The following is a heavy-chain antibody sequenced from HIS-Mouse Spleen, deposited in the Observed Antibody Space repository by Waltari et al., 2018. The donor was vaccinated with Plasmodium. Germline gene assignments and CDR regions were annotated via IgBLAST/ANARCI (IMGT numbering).Heavy chain of an antibody. V-gene: IGHV1-2*02. CDR1: GYTFTGYY. Sequence: QVQLVQSGAEVKKPGASVKVSCKASGYTFTGYYMHWVRQAPGQGLEWMGWINRNWGGKNYAQKVQGRVTMTRDTSSSTAYMELSRLRSDDTAVYYCARDGPGETSFDYWGQGTLVTVSS. CDR3: ARDGPGETSFDY. J-gene: IGHJ4*02. D-gene: IGHD3-16*01. CDR2: INRNWGGK.